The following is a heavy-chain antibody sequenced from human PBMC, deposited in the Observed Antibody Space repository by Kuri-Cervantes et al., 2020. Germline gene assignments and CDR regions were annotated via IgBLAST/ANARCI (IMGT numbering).Heavy chain of an antibody. CDR3: ARDLPAPHIVVVPAADQKYYYYYGMDV. Sequence: LSLTCAASGFTFSDYYMSWIRQAPGKGLEWVSYISSSGSTIYYADSVKGRFTISRDNAKNSLYLQMNSLRDEDTAVYYCARDLPAPHIVVVPAADQKYYYYYGMDVWGQGTTVTVSS. D-gene: IGHD2-2*01. V-gene: IGHV3-11*04. CDR1: GFTFSDYY. J-gene: IGHJ6*02. CDR2: ISSSGSTI.